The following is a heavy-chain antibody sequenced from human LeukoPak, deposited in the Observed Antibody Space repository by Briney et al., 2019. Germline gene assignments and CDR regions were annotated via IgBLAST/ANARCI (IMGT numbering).Heavy chain of an antibody. CDR1: GFTVSSNY. D-gene: IGHD2-15*01. J-gene: IGHJ4*02. Sequence: PGGSLRLSCAASGFTVSSNYMSRVRQAPGKGLEWVSVIYSGGSTYYADSVKGRFTISRDNSKNTLYLQMNSLRAEDTAMYYCARQYCSGGSCYLSYWGQGTLVTVSS. CDR3: ARQYCSGGSCYLSY. V-gene: IGHV3-53*01. CDR2: IYSGGST.